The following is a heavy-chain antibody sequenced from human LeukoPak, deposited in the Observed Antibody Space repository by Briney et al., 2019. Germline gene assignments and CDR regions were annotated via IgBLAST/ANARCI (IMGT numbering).Heavy chain of an antibody. CDR3: ARGRGYYDSSGLVY. V-gene: IGHV4-34*01. CDR1: GGSFSGYY. Sequence: SKTLSLTCAVYGGSFSGYYWSWIRQPPGKGLEWIGEINHSGSTNYNPSLKSRVTISVDTSKNQFSLKLSSVTAADTAVYYCARGRGYYDSSGLVYWGQGTLVTVFS. D-gene: IGHD3-22*01. CDR2: INHSGST. J-gene: IGHJ4*02.